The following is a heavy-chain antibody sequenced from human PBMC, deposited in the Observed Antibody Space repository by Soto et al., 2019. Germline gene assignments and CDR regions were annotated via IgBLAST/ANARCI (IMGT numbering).Heavy chain of an antibody. CDR3: SRFIMVGGWFDPNYYHGMDV. J-gene: IGHJ6*02. D-gene: IGHD6-19*01. V-gene: IGHV1-18*01. Sequence: QVQLVQSGAEVNKPGASVTVSCKTSGYTFSNYGINWVRQAPGQGLEWMGWISGYNGNTNYAQTVQGRVTMTTDTSTGTVYMELRSLKSDDTAIYYCSRFIMVGGWFDPNYYHGMDVWGQGTTVTVSS. CDR2: ISGYNGNT. CDR1: GYTFSNYG.